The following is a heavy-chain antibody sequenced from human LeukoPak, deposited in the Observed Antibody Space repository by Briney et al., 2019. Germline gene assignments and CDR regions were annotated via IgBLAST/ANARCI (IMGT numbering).Heavy chain of an antibody. CDR2: IYHSGST. CDR3: ARVGAIMPYYDSSGYLTRGYAFDI. Sequence: PSETLSLTCTVSGYSISSGYYWGWIRQPPGKGLEWIGSIYHSGSTYYNPSLKSRVTISVDTSKNQFSLKLSSVTAADTAVYYCARVGAIMPYYDSSGYLTRGYAFDIWGQGTMVTVSS. J-gene: IGHJ3*02. CDR1: GYSISSGYY. D-gene: IGHD3-22*01. V-gene: IGHV4-38-2*02.